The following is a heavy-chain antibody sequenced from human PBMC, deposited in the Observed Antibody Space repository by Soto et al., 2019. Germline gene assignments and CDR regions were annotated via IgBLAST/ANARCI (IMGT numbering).Heavy chain of an antibody. CDR3: ARGSAYSDYDLEY. J-gene: IGHJ4*02. D-gene: IGHD4-17*01. CDR1: ELTFSSYA. Sequence: PGWSQRLSCTASELTFSSYAMPWVRQAPGKGLEWVSGVSGTGGSAYYADSVKGRFTISRDKSTNTLYLHMNSLRAEDTAVYYCARGSAYSDYDLEYWGQGTLVTVSS. V-gene: IGHV3-23*01. CDR2: VSGTGGSA.